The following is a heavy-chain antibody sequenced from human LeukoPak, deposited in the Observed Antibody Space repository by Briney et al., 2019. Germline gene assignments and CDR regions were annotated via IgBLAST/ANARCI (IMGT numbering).Heavy chain of an antibody. CDR1: GGSISSSSYY. V-gene: IGHV4-39*07. Sequence: SETLSLTCTVSGGSISSSSYYWGWIRQPPGKGLEWIGSISYTGSTYSDPSLKSRVTISVDTSKNQFSLKLSSVTAADMAVYYCARDRAPRGSYEIYYFDYWGQGALVTVSS. J-gene: IGHJ4*02. CDR2: ISYTGST. D-gene: IGHD1-26*01. CDR3: ARDRAPRGSYEIYYFDY.